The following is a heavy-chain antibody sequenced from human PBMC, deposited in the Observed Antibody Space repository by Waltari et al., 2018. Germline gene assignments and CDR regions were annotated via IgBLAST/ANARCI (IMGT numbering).Heavy chain of an antibody. D-gene: IGHD5-12*01. CDR2: IYYSGST. CDR3: AREEEMATISY. CDR1: GGSISSYY. V-gene: IGHV4-59*01. J-gene: IGHJ4*02. Sequence: VQLQASGPGLVQPSETLSLTCSVYGGSISSYYWSWIRQHPGAGPEWSGSIYYSGSTNYNPSLKSRVTISVDTSKNQFSLKLSSVTAADTAFYYCAREEEMATISYWGQGTLVTVSS.